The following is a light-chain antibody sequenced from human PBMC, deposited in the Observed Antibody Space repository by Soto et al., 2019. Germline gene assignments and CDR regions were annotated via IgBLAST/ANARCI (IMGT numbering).Light chain of an antibody. V-gene: IGKV1-5*01. Sequence: DIQMTQSQSTLFASVGDRVTITCRASQSVRNWLAWYQQKPGRAPHLLIYDSSTLEPGVPSRFRGSGSGTEFTLTINGLQPDDFGTYYGQQYDGYSPHTFGYRNTLEIK. J-gene: IGKJ1*01. CDR3: QQYDGYSPHT. CDR1: QSVRNW. CDR2: DSS.